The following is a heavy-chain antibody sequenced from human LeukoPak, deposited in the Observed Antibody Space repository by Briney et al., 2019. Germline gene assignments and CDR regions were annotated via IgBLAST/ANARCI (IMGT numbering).Heavy chain of an antibody. D-gene: IGHD2-15*01. V-gene: IGHV3-30*02. CDR1: GFTFSSYG. J-gene: IGHJ4*02. Sequence: GGSLRLSCAASGFTFSSYGMHWVRQAPGKGLEWVAFIRYDGSNKYYADSVKGRFTISRDNSKNTLYLQMNSLRAEDTAVYYCASWSATGRGSLLCNWGQGTLVTVSS. CDR3: ASWSATGRGSLLCN. CDR2: IRYDGSNK.